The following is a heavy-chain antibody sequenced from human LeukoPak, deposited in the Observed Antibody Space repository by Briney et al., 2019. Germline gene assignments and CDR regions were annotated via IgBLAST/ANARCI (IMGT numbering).Heavy chain of an antibody. D-gene: IGHD3-10*01. CDR2: IIPIFGTA. CDR3: ARDMTITMVRLYNWFDP. Sequence: SVKVSCKASGGTFSSYAISWVRQAPGQGLEWMGGIIPIFGTANYAQKFQGRVTITADESTSTAYMELSSLRSEDTAVYYCARDMTITMVRLYNWFDPWGQGTLVTVSS. V-gene: IGHV1-69*01. J-gene: IGHJ5*02. CDR1: GGTFSSYA.